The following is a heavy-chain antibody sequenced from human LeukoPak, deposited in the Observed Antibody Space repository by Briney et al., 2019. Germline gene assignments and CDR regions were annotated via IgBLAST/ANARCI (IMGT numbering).Heavy chain of an antibody. J-gene: IGHJ4*02. Sequence: SETLSLTCTVSGGSISSGDYYWSWIRQDPGKGLEWIEYIYYSGSTYYNPSLKSRVTISVDTSKNQFSLKLSFVTAADTAVYYCARGSPYYFDYWGQGTLVTVSS. V-gene: IGHV4-31*03. CDR3: ARGSPYYFDY. CDR2: IYYSGST. CDR1: GGSISSGDYY. D-gene: IGHD3-10*01.